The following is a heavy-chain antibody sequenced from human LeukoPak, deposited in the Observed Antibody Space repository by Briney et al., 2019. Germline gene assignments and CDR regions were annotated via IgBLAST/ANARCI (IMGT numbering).Heavy chain of an antibody. CDR3: AKDLLLSGYCSSTSCSHLGY. CDR1: GFTFSDHY. J-gene: IGHJ4*02. CDR2: SRNKGNSHTT. D-gene: IGHD2-2*01. Sequence: GGSLRLSCASSGFTFSDHYMDWVRQAPGKGLEWVGRSRNKGNSHTTEYAASVKGRFTISIDASKNSLFLQMNSLKTEGTAVYYCAKDLLLSGYCSSTSCSHLGYWGQGTLVTVSS. V-gene: IGHV3-72*01.